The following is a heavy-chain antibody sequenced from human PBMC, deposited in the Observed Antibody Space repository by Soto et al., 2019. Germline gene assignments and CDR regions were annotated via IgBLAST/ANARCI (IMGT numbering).Heavy chain of an antibody. CDR2: IIPIFGTP. CDR3: ATNEGRDGYSFDC. CDR1: GVTFSRQD. Sequence: QVQLVQSGAEVKKPGSSVKVSCKASGVTFSRQDMRWVRQAPGQGLEWMGGIIPIFGTPQYAEKFQDRVTITADESTSTAYMELSSLTSEDTAVYYCATNEGRDGYSFDCWGQGTLVTVSS. D-gene: IGHD5-12*01. J-gene: IGHJ4*02. V-gene: IGHV1-69*01.